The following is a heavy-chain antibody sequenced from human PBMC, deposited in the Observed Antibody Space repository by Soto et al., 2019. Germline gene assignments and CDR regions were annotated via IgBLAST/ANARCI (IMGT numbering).Heavy chain of an antibody. Sequence: GGSLRLSCAASGFTFSSYAMHWVRQAPGKGLEWVAVISYDGSNKYYADSVKGRFTISRDNSKNTLYLQMNSLRAEDTAVYYCARVRIAAAGTVYYYDGMGVWGQGTTVTVSS. CDR3: ARVRIAAAGTVYYYDGMGV. CDR1: GFTFSSYA. CDR2: ISYDGSNK. V-gene: IGHV3-30-3*01. D-gene: IGHD6-13*01. J-gene: IGHJ6*02.